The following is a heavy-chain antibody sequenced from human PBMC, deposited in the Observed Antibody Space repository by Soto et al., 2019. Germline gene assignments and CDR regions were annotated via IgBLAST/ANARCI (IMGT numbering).Heavy chain of an antibody. CDR3: ARQKSGYEAPLDY. CDR1: GGSISSYY. V-gene: IGHV4-59*08. D-gene: IGHD5-12*01. J-gene: IGHJ4*02. Sequence: SETLSLTCTVSGGSISSYYWSWIRQPPGKGLEWIGYIYYSGSTNYNPSLKSRVTISVDTSKNQFSLKLSSVTAADTAVYYCARQKSGYEAPLDYWGQGTLVTVSS. CDR2: IYYSGST.